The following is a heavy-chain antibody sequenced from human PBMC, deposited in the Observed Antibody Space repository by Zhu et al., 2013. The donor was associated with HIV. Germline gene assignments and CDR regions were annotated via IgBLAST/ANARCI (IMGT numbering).Heavy chain of an antibody. Sequence: QVQLVQSGAEVKKPGASVKVSCKASGYTFTSYDIIWVRQATGQGLEWMGWMNPNSANTGYARKFQGRVTITMNTSISTAYMELNSLRSEDTAVYYCARVVLILGSIDYYNYYFMDVWGEGTTVTVSS. CDR3: ARVVLILGSIDYYNYYFMDV. D-gene: IGHD2-21*01. V-gene: IGHV1-8*03. CDR2: MNPNSANT. J-gene: IGHJ6*03. CDR1: GYTFTSYD.